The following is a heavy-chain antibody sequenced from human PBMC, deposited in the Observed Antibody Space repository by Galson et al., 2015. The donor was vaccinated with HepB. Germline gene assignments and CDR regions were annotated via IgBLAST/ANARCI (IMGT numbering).Heavy chain of an antibody. CDR1: GFTFSSYA. CDR3: ARTPTEITIFGVVIPTPIDY. J-gene: IGHJ4*02. V-gene: IGHV3-30-3*01. Sequence: SLRLSCAASGFTFSSYAMHWVRQAPGKGLEWVAVISYDGSNKYYADSVKGRFTISRDNSKNTLYLQMNSLRAEDTAVYYCARTPTEITIFGVVIPTPIDYWGQGTLVTVSS. CDR2: ISYDGSNK. D-gene: IGHD3-3*01.